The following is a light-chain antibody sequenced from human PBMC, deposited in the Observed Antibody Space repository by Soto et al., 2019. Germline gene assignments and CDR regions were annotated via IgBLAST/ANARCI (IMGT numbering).Light chain of an antibody. V-gene: IGLV2-14*01. Sequence: QSALTQPASVSGSPGQSITISCTGTSSDIGGYKYVSWYQHQPGKAPKLMIYEVNNRPSGISNRFSGSKSGNTASLTISGLQAEDEADYYCGSYTSSSTLVFGTGTKLTVL. CDR3: GSYTSSSTLV. CDR1: SSDIGGYKY. J-gene: IGLJ1*01. CDR2: EVN.